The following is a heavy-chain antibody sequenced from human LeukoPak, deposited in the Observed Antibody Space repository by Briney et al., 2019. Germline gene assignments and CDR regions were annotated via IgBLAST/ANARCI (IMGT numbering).Heavy chain of an antibody. CDR2: ISGSGGST. Sequence: GGSLRLSCAAFGFTFSSDSMTWVRQAPGKGLEWVSTISGSGGSTFCADSVKGRFTISRDNSENTLYLHMNSLSAEDTAIYYCAKDSFSTRWGQGTLVTVSS. V-gene: IGHV3-23*01. CDR3: AKDSFSTR. J-gene: IGHJ1*01. D-gene: IGHD2-2*01. CDR1: GFTFSSDS.